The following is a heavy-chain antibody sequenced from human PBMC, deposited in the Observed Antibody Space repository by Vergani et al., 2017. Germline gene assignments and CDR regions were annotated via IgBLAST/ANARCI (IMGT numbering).Heavy chain of an antibody. D-gene: IGHD1-20*01. CDR2: IYYSGST. CDR3: AITGTTTVDAFDI. CDR1: GGSISSYY. J-gene: IGHJ3*02. Sequence: QVQLQESGPGLVKPSETLSLTCTVSGGSISSYYWSWIRQPPGKGLEWIGYIYYSGSTNYNPSLKSRVTISVDTSKNQFSLKLISVTAADTAVYYCAITGTTTVDAFDIWGQGTMVTVSS. V-gene: IGHV4-59*01.